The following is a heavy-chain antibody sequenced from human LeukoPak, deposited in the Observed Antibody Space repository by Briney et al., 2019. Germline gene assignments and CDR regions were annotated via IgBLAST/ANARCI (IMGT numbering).Heavy chain of an antibody. J-gene: IGHJ4*02. CDR3: AKVGDSSSWY. D-gene: IGHD6-13*01. V-gene: IGHV3-23*01. CDR1: GFTFNAYG. CDR2: ISGSGGST. Sequence: GGSLRLSCVASGFTFNAYGMSWVRQAPGKGLEWVSAISGSGGSTYYADSVKGRFTISRDNSKDTLYLQMNSLRAEDTAVYYCAKVGDSSSWYWGQGTLVTVSS.